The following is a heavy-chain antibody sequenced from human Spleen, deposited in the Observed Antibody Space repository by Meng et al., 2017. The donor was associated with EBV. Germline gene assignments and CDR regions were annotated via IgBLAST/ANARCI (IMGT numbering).Heavy chain of an antibody. CDR1: GGSISSSSYY. J-gene: IGHJ5*02. CDR3: ASLLPLDIAAPEGYFDP. V-gene: IGHV4-39*01. CDR2: LYYSGRT. Sequence: LRLGAPGPGLVKPSGPLSLTCTVSGGSISSSSYYWGWIRQPPGKGLEWIGSLYYSGRTYYNPSLKSRVNISVDTSKNQFSLKLTSVTAADTAVYYCASLLPLDIAAPEGYFDPWGQGTLVTVSS. D-gene: IGHD6-13*01.